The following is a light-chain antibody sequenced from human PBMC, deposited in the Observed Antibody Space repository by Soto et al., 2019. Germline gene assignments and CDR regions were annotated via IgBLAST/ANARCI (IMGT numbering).Light chain of an antibody. CDR2: GNS. CDR1: SSNIGAGYD. CDR3: ASWDDSLDVHV. V-gene: IGLV1-40*01. Sequence: QSVLTQPPSVSGAPGQRVTISCTGSSSNIGAGYDVHWYQQLPGTAPKLLIYGNSNRPSGVPDRFSGSKSGTSASLAISGLQSEDEAHYYCASWDDSLDVHVFGTGTKVTVL. J-gene: IGLJ1*01.